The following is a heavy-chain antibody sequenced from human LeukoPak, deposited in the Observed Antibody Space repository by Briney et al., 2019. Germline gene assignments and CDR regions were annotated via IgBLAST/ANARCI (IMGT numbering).Heavy chain of an antibody. V-gene: IGHV3-23*01. Sequence: GGSLRLSCAASGFTFSSYAMSWVRQTPGKGLEWVSTICDTGRNTYYADSVRGRFTISRDNPKNTLYLQMNNLRAEDTAVYFCAKDQFKTVATIDCWGQGTLVAVSS. D-gene: IGHD5-24*01. J-gene: IGHJ4*02. CDR2: ICDTGRNT. CDR3: AKDQFKTVATIDC. CDR1: GFTFSSYA.